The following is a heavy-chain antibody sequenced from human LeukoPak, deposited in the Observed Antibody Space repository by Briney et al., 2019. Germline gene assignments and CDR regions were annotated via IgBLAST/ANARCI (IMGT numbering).Heavy chain of an antibody. CDR3: ARKRMETLPNYFDP. J-gene: IGHJ5*02. CDR1: GDTFSNYA. CDR2: IIPLFDTA. V-gene: IGHV1-69*06. Sequence: SVKVSCKASGDTFSNYAISWVRQAPGQGLEGMGRIIPLFDTADYAQEFQGRVTITADKSTSTVHMQLSSPRSEDTAIYYCARKRMETLPNYFDPWGQGTLVTVSS. D-gene: IGHD1-1*01.